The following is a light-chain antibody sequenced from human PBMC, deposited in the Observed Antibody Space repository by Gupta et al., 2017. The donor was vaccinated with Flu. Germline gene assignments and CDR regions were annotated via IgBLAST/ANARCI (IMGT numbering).Light chain of an antibody. V-gene: IGLV3-1*01. CDR1: RLGDKY. Sequence: SYELTQAPSVSVSPGQTATITCSGDRLGDKYASWYQQRPGLSPVLVIYEDSKRPAGIPERFSGANSGTTATLTISGTQTRDEADYYWQAWDVNSVIFGGGTKLTVL. J-gene: IGLJ2*01. CDR2: EDS. CDR3: QAWDVNSVI.